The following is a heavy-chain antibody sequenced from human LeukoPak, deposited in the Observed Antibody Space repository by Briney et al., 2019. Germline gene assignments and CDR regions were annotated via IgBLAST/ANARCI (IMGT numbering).Heavy chain of an antibody. CDR2: ISYDGNVQ. Sequence: GGSLRLSCGASGFTFSDYPMHWVRQAPGKGLEWVAVISYDGNVQYCADSVKGRLTVSRDDSMDTLFLQMNSLRAEDTAMFYCAREGYYHEFDFWGQGTLVTVSS. CDR3: AREGYYHEFDF. D-gene: IGHD3-22*01. J-gene: IGHJ4*02. V-gene: IGHV3-30*01. CDR1: GFTFSDYP.